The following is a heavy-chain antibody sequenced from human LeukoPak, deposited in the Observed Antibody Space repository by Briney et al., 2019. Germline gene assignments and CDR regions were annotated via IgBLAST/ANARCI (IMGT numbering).Heavy chain of an antibody. CDR3: ARDKVDTAMVTVLLDY. V-gene: IGHV1-69*13. J-gene: IGHJ4*02. CDR2: IIPIFGTA. CDR1: GGTFSSYA. D-gene: IGHD5-18*01. Sequence: SVKVSCKASGGTFSSYAISWVRQAPGQGLEWMGGIIPIFGTANYAQKFQGRVTITADESTSTAYMEQSSLRSEDTAVYYCARDKVDTAMVTVLLDYWGQGTLVTVSS.